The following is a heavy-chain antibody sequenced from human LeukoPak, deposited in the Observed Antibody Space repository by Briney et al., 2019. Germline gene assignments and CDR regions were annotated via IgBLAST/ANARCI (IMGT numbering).Heavy chain of an antibody. J-gene: IGHJ4*02. CDR3: AKGRGTTVTSAASY. Sequence: GGSLRLSCAASGFTFSSYAMSWVRQAPGKGLEWVSSISGSNDNTYYADSVKDRFTISRDNSKKMLSLQMNSLRGEDTAVYYCAKGRGTTVTSAASYWGQGTLVTVSS. V-gene: IGHV3-23*01. CDR2: ISGSNDNT. D-gene: IGHD4-17*01. CDR1: GFTFSSYA.